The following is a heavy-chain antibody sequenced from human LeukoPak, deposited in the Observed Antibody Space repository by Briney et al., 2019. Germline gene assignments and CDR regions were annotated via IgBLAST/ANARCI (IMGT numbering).Heavy chain of an antibody. Sequence: SETLSLTCTVSGGYISSYYWSWIRHPPGKGLEWIGYIYYSGSTNYNPSLKSRVTISVDTSKNQFSLKLSSVTAADTAVYYCARGYSGTFDYWGQGTLVTVSS. CDR2: IYYSGST. J-gene: IGHJ4*02. V-gene: IGHV4-59*01. CDR3: ARGYSGTFDY. D-gene: IGHD5-12*01. CDR1: GGYISSYY.